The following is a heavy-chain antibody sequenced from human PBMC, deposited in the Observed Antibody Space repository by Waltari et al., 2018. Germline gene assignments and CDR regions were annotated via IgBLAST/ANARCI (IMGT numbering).Heavy chain of an antibody. Sequence: QVQLVQSGAEVKKPGSSVKVSCKASGGTFSTSAISWVRQAPGQGLEWMGSIIPIFGTANYAQKFQGRVTITADKSTSTAYMELSSLRSEDTAVYYCVIYYDSSGYSITWYFDLWGRGTLVTVSS. D-gene: IGHD3-22*01. CDR1: GGTFSTSA. V-gene: IGHV1-69*08. CDR2: IIPIFGTA. J-gene: IGHJ2*01. CDR3: VIYYDSSGYSITWYFDL.